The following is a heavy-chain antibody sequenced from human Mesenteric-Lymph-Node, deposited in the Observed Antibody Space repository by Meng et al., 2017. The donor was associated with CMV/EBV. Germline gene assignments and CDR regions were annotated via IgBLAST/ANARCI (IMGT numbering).Heavy chain of an antibody. Sequence: ASVKVSCKASGYTFTGYYMHCVRHAPGQGLEWMGWINPNSGGTNYAQKFQGRVTMTWDTSISTAYMEMTSLRSDDTAVYYCARDLNYSSGWPLYWGQGTLVTVSS. CDR2: INPNSGGT. CDR1: GYTFTGYY. V-gene: IGHV1-2*02. CDR3: ARDLNYSSGWPLY. J-gene: IGHJ4*02. D-gene: IGHD6-19*01.